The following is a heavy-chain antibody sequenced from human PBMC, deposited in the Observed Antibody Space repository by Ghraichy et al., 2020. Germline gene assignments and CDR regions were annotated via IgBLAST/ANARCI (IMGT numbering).Heavy chain of an antibody. V-gene: IGHV3-48*02. CDR3: ARGSRVVRFFYYDGMDV. Sequence: GESLNISCVGSGFTLSSYSMNWVRQSPGKGLEWVSYITSSGRSIFYADSVKGRLTISRDNAQNSLSLQMNSLRDEDTAVYYCARGSRVVRFFYYDGMDVWGQGTTVTVSS. D-gene: IGHD4-23*01. CDR2: ITSSGRSI. CDR1: GFTLSSYS. J-gene: IGHJ6*02.